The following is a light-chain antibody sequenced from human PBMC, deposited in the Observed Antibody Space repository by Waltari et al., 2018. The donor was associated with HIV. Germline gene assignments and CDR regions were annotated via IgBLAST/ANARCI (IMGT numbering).Light chain of an antibody. CDR2: DVS. Sequence: QSALTQPPSASGSPGKSVTISCAETSSDIGRYNFVSWYQHPPGKAPKLMISDVSRRPSGVPDRFSGSKSGNTASLTVSGLQADDEATYYCFSYAGNNFLLFGGGTKLTVL. CDR1: SSDIGRYNF. J-gene: IGLJ2*01. CDR3: FSYAGNNFLL. V-gene: IGLV2-8*01.